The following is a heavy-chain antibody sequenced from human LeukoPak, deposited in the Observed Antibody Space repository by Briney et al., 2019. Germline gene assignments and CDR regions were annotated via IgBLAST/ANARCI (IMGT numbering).Heavy chain of an antibody. CDR3: AREGAVPAAEFLAFDI. CDR1: GYTFTSYG. Sequence: ASVKVSCKASGYTFTSYGISWVRQAPGQGLEWMGWISAYNGNTNYAQKLQGRVTMTTDTSTSTAYMELRSLRSDDTAVYYCAREGAVPAAEFLAFDIWGQGTMVTVSS. J-gene: IGHJ3*02. D-gene: IGHD2-2*01. V-gene: IGHV1-18*01. CDR2: ISAYNGNT.